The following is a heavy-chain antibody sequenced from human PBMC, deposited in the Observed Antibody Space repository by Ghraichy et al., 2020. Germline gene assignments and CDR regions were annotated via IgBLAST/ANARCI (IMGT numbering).Heavy chain of an antibody. CDR3: AKRVYGGVPAENYYYSGMDV. J-gene: IGHJ6*02. D-gene: IGHD2-2*01. CDR1: GFTFSSYA. V-gene: IGHV3-23*01. Sequence: GGSLRLSCAASGFTFSSYAMSWVRQAPGKGLEWVSAIRGGGGSTYYADSVKGRFTISRDNSKNTLYLQMNSLRAEDTAVYYCAKRVYGGVPAENYYYSGMDVWGQGTTVTVSS. CDR2: IRGGGGST.